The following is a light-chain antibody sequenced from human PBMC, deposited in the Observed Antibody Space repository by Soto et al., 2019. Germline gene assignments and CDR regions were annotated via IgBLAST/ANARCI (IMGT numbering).Light chain of an antibody. Sequence: QSVLTQSPSASASLGASVKLTCTLSSGHSSYAIAWHQQQPEKGPRYLMKLNSDGSHSKGDGIPDRFSGSSSGAERYLTISSLQSEDEADYYCQTWGTGTPVVFGGGTQLTVL. V-gene: IGLV4-69*01. CDR2: LNSDGSH. CDR3: QTWGTGTPVV. CDR1: SGHSSYA. J-gene: IGLJ2*01.